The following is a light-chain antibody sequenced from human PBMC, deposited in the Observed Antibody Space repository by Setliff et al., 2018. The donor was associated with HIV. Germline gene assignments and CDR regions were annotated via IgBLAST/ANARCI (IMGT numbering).Light chain of an antibody. CDR3: NSYISRTPLYV. CDR1: SSDVGGYKY. Sequence: QSVLTQPASVSGSPGQSITISCTGTSSDVGGYKYVSWYQQHPGKAPKLMIYDVSNRPSGVSNRFSGSKSGNTASLTISGLQAEDEADHYCNSYISRTPLYVFGTGTKVTV. J-gene: IGLJ1*01. V-gene: IGLV2-14*03. CDR2: DVS.